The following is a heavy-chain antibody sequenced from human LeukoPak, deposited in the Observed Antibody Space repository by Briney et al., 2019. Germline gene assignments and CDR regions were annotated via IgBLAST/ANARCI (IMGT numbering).Heavy chain of an antibody. CDR2: ISYDGSNK. CDR1: GFTFSSYG. V-gene: IGHV3-30*03. D-gene: IGHD3-22*01. Sequence: PGGSLRLSCAASGFTFSSYGMHWVRQAPGKGLEWVAIISYDGSNKYYADSVKGRFTISRDNSKNTLYLQMNSLRAEDTAVYYCARDQQTTYYYDSSGYYTPDYWGQGTLVTVSS. CDR3: ARDQQTTYYYDSSGYYTPDY. J-gene: IGHJ4*02.